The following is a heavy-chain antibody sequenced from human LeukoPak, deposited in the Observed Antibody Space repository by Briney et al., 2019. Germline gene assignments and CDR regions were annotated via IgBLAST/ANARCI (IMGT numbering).Heavy chain of an antibody. J-gene: IGHJ4*02. V-gene: IGHV3-30*02. CDR3: AKDRVYSNYPIRDYYFDY. CDR1: GFTFSSYG. Sequence: GGSLRLSCAASGFTFSSYGMHWVRQAPGKGLEWVPFIRYDGSNKYYADSVKGRFTISRDNSKNTLYLQMNSLRAEDTAVYYCAKDRVYSNYPIRDYYFDYWGQGTLVTVSS. D-gene: IGHD4-11*01. CDR2: IRYDGSNK.